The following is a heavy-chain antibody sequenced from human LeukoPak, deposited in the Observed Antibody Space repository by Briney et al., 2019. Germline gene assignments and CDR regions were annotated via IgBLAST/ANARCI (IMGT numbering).Heavy chain of an antibody. CDR3: ARRIANCSGGSCYSYYFDY. Sequence: GESLKISCQGSGYSFTSYWIGWVRQMPGKGLEWMGIIYPGDSDTRYSPSFQGQVTISADKSINTAYLQWSSLKASDTAMYYCARRIANCSGGSCYSYYFDYWGQGTLVTVSS. V-gene: IGHV5-51*01. D-gene: IGHD2-15*01. CDR1: GYSFTSYW. J-gene: IGHJ4*02. CDR2: IYPGDSDT.